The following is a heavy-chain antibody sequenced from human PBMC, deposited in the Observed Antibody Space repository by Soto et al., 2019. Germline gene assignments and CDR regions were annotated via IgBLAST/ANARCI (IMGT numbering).Heavy chain of an antibody. CDR2: IIPIFGTA. CDR1: GGTFSIYA. V-gene: IGHV1-69*13. J-gene: IGHJ6*02. CDR3: AVSLVSSTNYYYYGMDG. Sequence: SVNVSCTASGGTFSIYAISWLRQAPGQGLEWMGGIIPIFGTANYAQKFQGRVTITADESTSTAYMELSSLRSEDTAVYYCAVSLVSSTNYYYYGMDGWGQGPKVTVSS. D-gene: IGHD6-13*01.